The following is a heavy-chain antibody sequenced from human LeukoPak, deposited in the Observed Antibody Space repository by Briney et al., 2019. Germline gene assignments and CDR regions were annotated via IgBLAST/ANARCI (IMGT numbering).Heavy chain of an antibody. J-gene: IGHJ4*02. Sequence: GGSLRLSCAVSGFTFSDYYMGWIRQAPGKGLECISYISGSGTTIYYADSVRGRFTISRDNAKNSLSLQMNSLRAEDTAVYYCAREGRGYRGLDCWGQGSLVTVSS. CDR2: ISGSGTTI. D-gene: IGHD3-22*01. V-gene: IGHV3-11*01. CDR1: GFTFSDYY. CDR3: AREGRGYRGLDC.